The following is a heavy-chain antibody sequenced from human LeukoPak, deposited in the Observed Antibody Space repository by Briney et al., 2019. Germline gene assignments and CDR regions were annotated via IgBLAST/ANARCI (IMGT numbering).Heavy chain of an antibody. CDR2: IYTSESI. Sequence: SETLSLTCTVSGDSVRSASYYWSWIRQPAGKGLEWIGRIYTSESIYYNPSLKSRVTMSLDTSRNQISLKLSSVTAADTAVYYCAGAPSYGMDVWGHGTTVTVSS. V-gene: IGHV4-61*02. CDR3: AGAPSYGMDV. CDR1: GDSVRSASYY. J-gene: IGHJ6*02.